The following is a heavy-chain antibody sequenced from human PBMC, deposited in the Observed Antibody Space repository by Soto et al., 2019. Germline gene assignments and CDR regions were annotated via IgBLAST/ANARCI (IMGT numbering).Heavy chain of an antibody. J-gene: IGHJ4*02. Sequence: GESLKISCKASGYSFTSYWIGWVRQMPGKGLEWMGTIYAGDSDTRYSLSSQGQVTISADRSINTAYLQWSSLKASDTALYYCARLVSIAAYYFDYWGQGTLVTVSS. CDR1: GYSFTSYW. CDR3: ARLVSIAAYYFDY. D-gene: IGHD6-6*01. V-gene: IGHV5-51*01. CDR2: IYAGDSDT.